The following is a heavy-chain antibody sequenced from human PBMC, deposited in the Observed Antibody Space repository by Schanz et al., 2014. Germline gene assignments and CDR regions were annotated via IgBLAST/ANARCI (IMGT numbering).Heavy chain of an antibody. J-gene: IGHJ4*02. D-gene: IGHD4-17*01. CDR1: GYSFTTYD. Sequence: QVQLVQSGAEVKKPGASVRVSCKASGYSFTTYDVNWVRQATGQGLEWMGWMNPTTGNRGYAQNFQGRVTMTRDTAVKTAYMEMTDLKFEDAGVYYCAIHYGDRALWGQGTLIAVSS. V-gene: IGHV1-8*01. CDR3: AIHYGDRAL. CDR2: MNPTTGNR.